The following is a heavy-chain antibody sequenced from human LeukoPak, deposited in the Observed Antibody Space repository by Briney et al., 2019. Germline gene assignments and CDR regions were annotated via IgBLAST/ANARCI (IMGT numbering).Heavy chain of an antibody. J-gene: IGHJ6*02. CDR2: IKQDGSEK. CDR1: GFTFSSYW. V-gene: IGHV3-7*01. D-gene: IGHD3-10*01. CDR3: AKDQRLLWFGELLYYGMDV. Sequence: GGSLRLSCAASGFTFSSYWMSWVRQAPGKGLEWVANIKQDGSEKYYVDSVKGRFTISRDNAKNSLYLQMNSLRAEDTAVYYCAKDQRLLWFGELLYYGMDVWGQGTTVTVSS.